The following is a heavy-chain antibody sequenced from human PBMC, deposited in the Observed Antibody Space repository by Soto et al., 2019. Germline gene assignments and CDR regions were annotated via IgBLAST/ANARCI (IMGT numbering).Heavy chain of an antibody. Sequence: ASVKVSCKASGYTFSNHYVHWVRQAPGQGLEWMGIINPTGGNTHYAQKFQGRVTVTRNTSTSTAYMELSRLRSEDTAVYYCARTLYGDNVDYLRQGTLVTVSS. D-gene: IGHD4-17*01. CDR1: GYTFSNHY. V-gene: IGHV1-46*01. CDR3: ARTLYGDNVDY. CDR2: INPTGGNT. J-gene: IGHJ4*02.